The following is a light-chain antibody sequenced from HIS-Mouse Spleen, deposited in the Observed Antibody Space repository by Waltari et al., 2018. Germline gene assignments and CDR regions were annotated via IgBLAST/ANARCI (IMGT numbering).Light chain of an antibody. V-gene: IGLV2-14*01. Sequence: QSALTQPASVSGSPGQAITISCTGTRSDVGGYNYVSLYQQHPGKAPKLMIYEVSNRPSGVSNRFSGSKSGNTASLTISGLQAEDEADYYCSSYTSSSTLWVFGGGTKLTVL. CDR1: RSDVGGYNY. CDR2: EVS. CDR3: SSYTSSSTLWV. J-gene: IGLJ3*02.